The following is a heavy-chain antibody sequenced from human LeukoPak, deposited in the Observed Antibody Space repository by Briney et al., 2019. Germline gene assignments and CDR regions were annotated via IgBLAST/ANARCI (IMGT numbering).Heavy chain of an antibody. CDR1: GFTFSSYG. V-gene: IGHV3-33*01. CDR3: AREVEAEREFDY. CDR2: IWYDGSNK. Sequence: QPGRSLRLSCAASGFTFSSYGMHWVRQAPGKGLEWVAVIWYDGSNKYYADSVKGRFTISRDNSKNTLYLQMNSLRAEDTAVYYCAREVEAEREFDYWGQVTLVTVSS. J-gene: IGHJ4*02.